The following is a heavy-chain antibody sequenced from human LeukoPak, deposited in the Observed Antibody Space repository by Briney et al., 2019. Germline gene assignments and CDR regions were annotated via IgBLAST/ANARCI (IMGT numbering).Heavy chain of an antibody. CDR2: IYPGDSDT. CDR3: TRRPPYGSGSYPLMDV. V-gene: IGHV5-51*01. D-gene: IGHD3-10*01. CDR1: GYTFTNYW. Sequence: GESLKISCKGSGYTFTNYWIGWVRQMPGKGLEFMGIIYPGDSDTRYSPSFQGRVTISADKSISTAYLQLNNVKASDTAVYYCTRRPPYGSGSYPLMDVWGHGTAVTVSS. J-gene: IGHJ6*02.